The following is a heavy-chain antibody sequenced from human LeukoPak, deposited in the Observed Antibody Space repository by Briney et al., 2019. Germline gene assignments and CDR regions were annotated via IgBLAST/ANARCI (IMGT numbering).Heavy chain of an antibody. Sequence: GGSLRLSCAASGFTFSSYAMHWVRQAPGKGLEWVAVISYDGSNKYYADSVKGRFAISRDNAENSLYLQMNSLRVEDTAFYYCARDLAYSRLDYWGQGMLVTVSS. V-gene: IGHV3-30*09. J-gene: IGHJ4*02. CDR2: ISYDGSNK. CDR3: ARDLAYSRLDY. CDR1: GFTFSSYA. D-gene: IGHD5-18*01.